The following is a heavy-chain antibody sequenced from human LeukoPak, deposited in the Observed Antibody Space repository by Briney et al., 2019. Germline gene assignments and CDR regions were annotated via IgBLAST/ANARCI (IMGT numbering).Heavy chain of an antibody. V-gene: IGHV1-69*13. Sequence: GASVKVSCKASGYTFTSYGISWVRQAPGQGLEWMGGIIPIFGTANYAQKFQGRVTITADESTSTAYMELSSLRSEDTAVYYCARDSDYDSSGYSFDYWGQGTLVTVSS. CDR1: GYTFTSYG. CDR2: IIPIFGTA. CDR3: ARDSDYDSSGYSFDY. D-gene: IGHD3-22*01. J-gene: IGHJ4*02.